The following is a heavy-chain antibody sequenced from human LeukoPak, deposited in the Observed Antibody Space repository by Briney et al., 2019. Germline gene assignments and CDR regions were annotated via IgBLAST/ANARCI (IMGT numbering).Heavy chain of an antibody. CDR3: ARIESHQIPESSSYQPNAFDI. CDR1: GYSFTSYW. D-gene: IGHD6-13*01. CDR2: IYPGDSDT. Sequence: GESLKISCKGSGYSFTSYWIGWVRQMPGKGLEWMGIIYPGDSDTRYSPSFQGQVTISADKSISTAYLQWSSLKATDTAMYYCARIESHQIPESSSYQPNAFDIWGQGTMVTVSS. J-gene: IGHJ3*02. V-gene: IGHV5-51*01.